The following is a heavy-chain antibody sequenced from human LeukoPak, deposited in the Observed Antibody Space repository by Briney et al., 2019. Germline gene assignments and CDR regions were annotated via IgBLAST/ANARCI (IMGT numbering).Heavy chain of an antibody. Sequence: KPGGSLRLSCAASGFTFSSYSMNWVRQAPGKGLEWVSSISSSSSYIYYADSVKGRFTISRDNAKNSLYLQMNSLRAEDTAVYYCATLDPIVVVPAGTEKNDAFDIWGQGTMVTVSS. V-gene: IGHV3-21*04. D-gene: IGHD2-2*01. CDR2: ISSSSSYI. CDR3: ATLDPIVVVPAGTEKNDAFDI. J-gene: IGHJ3*02. CDR1: GFTFSSYS.